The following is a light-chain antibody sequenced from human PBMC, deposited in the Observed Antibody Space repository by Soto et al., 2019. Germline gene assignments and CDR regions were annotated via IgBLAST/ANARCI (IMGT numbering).Light chain of an antibody. J-gene: IGKJ5*01. V-gene: IGKV3-20*01. CDR2: GAS. Sequence: ESVLTQSPGTLSLSPGESATLSCRASQTVSITYLTWYQQKPGQAPRLLIFGASKRATGIPDRFSGSGSGRGFTLTIRGLEPEDFAVYYCQQYGSSPLISFGQGTRREIK. CDR3: QQYGSSPLIS. CDR1: QTVSITY.